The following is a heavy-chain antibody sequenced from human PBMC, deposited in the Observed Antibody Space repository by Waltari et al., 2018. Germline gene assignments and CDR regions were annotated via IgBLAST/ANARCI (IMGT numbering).Heavy chain of an antibody. V-gene: IGHV3-7*04. Sequence: EVQLVQSGGGLVQPGGSLRLSCEASGFNLSVYWMSWVRQAPGKRREWVANIKQDGSDKYYVDSVRGRFIISRDNAKNSLHLQMNSLRVEDAAIYFCARVSRGLEDSWGQGTLVTVSS. CDR3: ARVSRGLEDS. J-gene: IGHJ4*02. D-gene: IGHD3-10*01. CDR2: IKQDGSDK. CDR1: GFNLSVYW.